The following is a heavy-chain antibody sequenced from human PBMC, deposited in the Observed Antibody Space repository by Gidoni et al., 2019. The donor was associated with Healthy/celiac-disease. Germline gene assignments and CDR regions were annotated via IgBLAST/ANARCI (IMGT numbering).Heavy chain of an antibody. Sequence: QPGGSLRLSCSASGFTFSSYEMNWVRQAPGKGLEWVSYISSSGSTIYYADCVKGRFTISRDNAKNSLYLQMNSLRAEDTAVYYCARDSNGELFDYWGQGTLVTVSS. V-gene: IGHV3-48*03. J-gene: IGHJ4*02. D-gene: IGHD3-10*01. CDR3: ARDSNGELFDY. CDR2: ISSSGSTI. CDR1: GFTFSSYE.